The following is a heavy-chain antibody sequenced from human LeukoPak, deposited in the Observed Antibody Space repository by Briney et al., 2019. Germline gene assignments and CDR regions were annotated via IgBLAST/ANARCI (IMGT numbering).Heavy chain of an antibody. CDR2: INHSGST. CDR1: GGSFSGYY. Sequence: SETLSLTCAVYGGSFSGYYWSWIRQPPGKGLEWIGEINHSGSTNYNPSLKSRVTISVDTSKNQFSLKPSSVTAADTAVYYRARGRISSSSAGRRYFDLWGRGTLVTVSS. V-gene: IGHV4-34*01. CDR3: ARGRISSSSAGRRYFDL. J-gene: IGHJ2*01. D-gene: IGHD6-6*01.